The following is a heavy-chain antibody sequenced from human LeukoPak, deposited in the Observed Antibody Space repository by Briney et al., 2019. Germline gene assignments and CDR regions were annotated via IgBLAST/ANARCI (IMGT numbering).Heavy chain of an antibody. CDR1: GGSFSGYY. CDR3: ARARRTGTTRSFDY. Sequence: SETLSLTCAVYGGSFSGYYWSWIRQPPGKGLEWIGEINHSGSTNYSPSLRSRVTISVDTSKNQFSLKLSSVTAADTAVYYCARARRTGTTRSFDYWGQGTLVTVFS. D-gene: IGHD1-7*01. CDR2: INHSGST. V-gene: IGHV4-34*01. J-gene: IGHJ4*02.